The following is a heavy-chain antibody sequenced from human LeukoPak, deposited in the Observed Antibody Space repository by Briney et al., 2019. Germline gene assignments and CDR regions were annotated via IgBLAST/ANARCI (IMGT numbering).Heavy chain of an antibody. J-gene: IGHJ4*02. Sequence: SETLSLTCTVSGGSISSNYWSWLRQPPGKGLEWIGYIYYSGSTNYNPSLKSRVTISVDTSKNQFSLKLSSVTAADTAVYYCARGDGYNYVTDYWGQGTLVTVSP. CDR2: IYYSGST. V-gene: IGHV4-59*01. CDR3: ARGDGYNYVTDY. CDR1: GGSISSNY. D-gene: IGHD5-12*01.